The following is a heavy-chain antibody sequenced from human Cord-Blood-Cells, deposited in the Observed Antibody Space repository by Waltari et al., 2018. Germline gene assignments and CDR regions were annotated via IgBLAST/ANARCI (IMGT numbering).Heavy chain of an antibody. CDR3: AGGYCSSTSCYTAFDI. CDR1: GYSFTSYW. V-gene: IGHV5-51*01. CDR2: IYPGDSDT. J-gene: IGHJ3*02. D-gene: IGHD2-2*02. Sequence: EVQLVQSGAEVKKPGASLKISCKGSGYSFTSYWIGWVSQMPGKGLEWMGIIYPGDSDTRYSPSFQGQVTISADKSISTAYMQWSSLKASDTAMYYCAGGYCSSTSCYTAFDIWGQGTIVTVSS.